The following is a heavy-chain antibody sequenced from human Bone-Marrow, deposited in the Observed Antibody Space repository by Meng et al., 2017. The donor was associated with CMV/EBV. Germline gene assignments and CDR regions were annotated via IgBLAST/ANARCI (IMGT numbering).Heavy chain of an antibody. CDR2: IYSGGST. CDR1: GLVVTHNF. V-gene: IGHV3-53*05. CDR3: ARIAAAALKPYYYGMDV. Sequence: GESLKISCAASGLVVTHNFMAWVRQAPGKGLEWVSLIYSGGSTYYADAVKGRFTVSKDDSKNTVFLQMNSLRAEDTAVYYCARIAAAALKPYYYGMDVWGHGTTVTVSS. D-gene: IGHD6-13*01. J-gene: IGHJ6*02.